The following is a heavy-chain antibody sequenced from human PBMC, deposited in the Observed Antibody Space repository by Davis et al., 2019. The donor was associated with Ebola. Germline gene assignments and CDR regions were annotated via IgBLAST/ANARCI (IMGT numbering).Heavy chain of an antibody. J-gene: IGHJ4*01. CDR1: GFNISAYW. V-gene: IGHV3-74*01. CDR3: ARDRSGSSYPFDY. D-gene: IGHD1-26*01. Sequence: GESLKISCAASGFNISAYWMHWVRQAPGKGLEWVSRINGDGSRTYYADSVKDRFSISRDSANTLHLHMSSLRAGDTAVYYCARDRSGSSYPFDYWGQGTLVTASS. CDR2: INGDGSRT.